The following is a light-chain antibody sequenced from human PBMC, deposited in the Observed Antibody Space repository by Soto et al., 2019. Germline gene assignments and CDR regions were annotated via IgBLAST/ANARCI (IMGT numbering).Light chain of an antibody. CDR1: QAISNY. CDR2: KAS. Sequence: DIQMTQSPSSLSASVGDRVTISCRASQAISNYLAWYQQKPGKVPTLLIYKASTLQSGVPSRFSGSGSGTDFTLTISSLQPEDVATYYCQKYNSAPRTFGQGTTVEI. J-gene: IGKJ1*01. CDR3: QKYNSAPRT. V-gene: IGKV1-27*01.